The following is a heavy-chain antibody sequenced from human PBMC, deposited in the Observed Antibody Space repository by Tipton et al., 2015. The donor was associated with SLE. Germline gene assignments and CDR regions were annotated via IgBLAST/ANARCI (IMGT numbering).Heavy chain of an antibody. D-gene: IGHD4-23*01. CDR1: GGSISSGGYY. V-gene: IGHV4-39*07. CDR3: AGSGTGDGGNPFDP. CDR2: ITRRGKT. J-gene: IGHJ5*02. Sequence: TLSLTCTVSGGSISSGGYYWTWFRRPPGSGLEWIGEITRRGKTNYNPSLKSRVTISVDTSKNQFSLNLSSVTAADTAVYYCAGSGTGDGGNPFDPWGQGTLVTVSS.